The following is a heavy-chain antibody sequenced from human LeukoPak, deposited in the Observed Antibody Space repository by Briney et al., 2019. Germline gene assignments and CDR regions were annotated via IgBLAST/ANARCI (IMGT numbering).Heavy chain of an antibody. CDR2: IKDDGKDK. CDR3: ARDRGRGFDL. V-gene: IGHV3-7*01. J-gene: IGHJ5*02. CDR1: GFIFSRYW. Sequence: GGSLRLSCAASGFIFSRYWMTWVRQAPGKGLEWVANIKDDGKDKYYVDSVKGRFTISKDNAKNSLYLQMNSLRADDTAVYYCARDRGRGFDLWGQGTLVTVSS.